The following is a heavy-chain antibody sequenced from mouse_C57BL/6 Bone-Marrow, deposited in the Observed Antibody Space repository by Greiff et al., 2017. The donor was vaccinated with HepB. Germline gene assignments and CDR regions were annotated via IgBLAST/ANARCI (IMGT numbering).Heavy chain of an antibody. V-gene: IGHV1-18*01. CDR3: ARGYYGSSYAMDY. D-gene: IGHD1-1*01. J-gene: IGHJ4*01. CDR1: GYPFTDYN. CDR2: INPNNGGT. Sequence: VQLQQSGPELVKPGASVKIPCKASGYPFTDYNMDWVKQSHGKSLEWIGDINPNNGGTNYNQKFKGKATLTVDKSSSTAYMELRSLTSEYTAVSYCARGYYGSSYAMDYWGQGTSVTVSS.